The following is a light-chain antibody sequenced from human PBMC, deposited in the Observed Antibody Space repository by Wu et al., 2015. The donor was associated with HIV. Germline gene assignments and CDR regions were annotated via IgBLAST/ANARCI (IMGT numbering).Light chain of an antibody. Sequence: IQMTQSPSSLSASVGDRVTITCRASQDIKNDLDWFQQKPGKAPNLLIYSASNLQSGVPSRFSGSGSGTDFTLTISSLQPEDIATYYCLQDNDYPRTFGQGTKVEIK. CDR1: QDIKND. CDR2: SAS. V-gene: IGKV1-6*01. J-gene: IGKJ1*01. CDR3: LQDNDYPRT.